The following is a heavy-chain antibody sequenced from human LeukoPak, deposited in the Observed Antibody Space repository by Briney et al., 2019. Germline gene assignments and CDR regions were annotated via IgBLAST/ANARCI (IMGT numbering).Heavy chain of an antibody. Sequence: GGSLRLSCAASGFTFGNAWMSWVRQAPGKGLEWVGRIKSKTDGGTTDYAAPVKGRFTISRDDSKNTLYLQMNSLKTEDTAVYYCTTDASLGSGSYGYWGQGTLVTVSS. V-gene: IGHV3-15*01. CDR1: GFTFGNAW. CDR2: IKSKTDGGTT. CDR3: TTDASLGSGSYGY. D-gene: IGHD3-10*01. J-gene: IGHJ4*02.